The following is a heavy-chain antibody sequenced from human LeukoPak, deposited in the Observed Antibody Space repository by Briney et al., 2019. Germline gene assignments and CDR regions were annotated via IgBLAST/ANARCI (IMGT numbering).Heavy chain of an antibody. CDR1: GFSFSSYW. V-gene: IGHV3-74*01. Sequence: SGGSLRFSCAASGFSFSSYWMHWVRQDPGKGLVWVSRISSDESSTTYADSVRGRFTISRDNAKNTLYLQMNSLRVEDTAVYYCAREYSSSSGRAFDYWGQGTLVSFS. J-gene: IGHJ4*02. CDR3: AREYSSSSGRAFDY. CDR2: ISSDESST. D-gene: IGHD6-6*01.